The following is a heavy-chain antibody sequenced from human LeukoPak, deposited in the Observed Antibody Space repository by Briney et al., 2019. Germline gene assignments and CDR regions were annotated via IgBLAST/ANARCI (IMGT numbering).Heavy chain of an antibody. CDR2: ISSSGSTI. CDR3: ARVRRGPPSTYAFDI. CDR1: GFTFSSYE. J-gene: IGHJ3*02. V-gene: IGHV3-48*03. Sequence: HAGGSLRLSCAASGFTFSSYEMNWVRQAPGKGLEWVSYISSSGSTIYYADSVKGRFTISRDNAKNSLYLQMNSLRAEDTAVYYCARVRRGPPSTYAFDIWGQGTMVTVSS. D-gene: IGHD3-16*01.